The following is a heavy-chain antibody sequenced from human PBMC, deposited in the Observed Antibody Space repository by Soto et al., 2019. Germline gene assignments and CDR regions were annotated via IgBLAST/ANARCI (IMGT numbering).Heavy chain of an antibody. CDR1: GGSISGFY. CDR3: AREKAEAGNWFDS. Sequence: SETLSLTCTVSGGSISGFYWSWIRQPPGKGLEWIAYAYYSGSTSYNPSLKSRATISVDTSKKQISLKLSSVTPADTAVYYCAREKAEAGNWFDSWGQGTLVTVSS. D-gene: IGHD6-19*01. J-gene: IGHJ5*01. CDR2: AYYSGST. V-gene: IGHV4-59*01.